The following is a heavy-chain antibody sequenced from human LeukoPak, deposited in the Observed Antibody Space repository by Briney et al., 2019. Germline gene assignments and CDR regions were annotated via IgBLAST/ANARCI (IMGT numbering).Heavy chain of an antibody. Sequence: PGRSLRLSCAASGFTFSSFGMHWVRQAPGKGLEWVAVITYDGSNKYYADSVKGRFTISRDNSKNTLYLQMNSLRAEDTAVYYCARERSGQWLINYVDYWGQGTLVTVSS. CDR3: ARERSGQWLINYVDY. J-gene: IGHJ4*02. V-gene: IGHV3-30*03. CDR1: GFTFSSFG. D-gene: IGHD6-19*01. CDR2: ITYDGSNK.